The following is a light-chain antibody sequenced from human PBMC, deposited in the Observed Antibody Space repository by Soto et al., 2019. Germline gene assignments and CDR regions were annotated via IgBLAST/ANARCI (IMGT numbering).Light chain of an antibody. CDR2: ANN. CDR3: QAYDNSLSGYV. CDR1: SSNVGAGYD. J-gene: IGLJ1*01. Sequence: QSVLTQPPSVSGAPGQRVTISCTWSSSNVGAGYDVHWYQHLPGTGPKLLIYANNNRPAGVPDRFSGSKSGTSASLAITGLQAEDEADYYCQAYDNSLSGYVFGTGTKVTVL. V-gene: IGLV1-40*01.